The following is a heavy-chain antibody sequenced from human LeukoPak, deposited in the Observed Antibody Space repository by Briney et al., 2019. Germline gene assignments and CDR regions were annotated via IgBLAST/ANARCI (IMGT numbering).Heavy chain of an antibody. J-gene: IGHJ3*02. CDR2: MYHSGST. CDR3: ARKSNTGELLWGAFDI. CDR1: GGSISSSNW. Sequence: SGTLSLTCAVSGGSISSSNWWSWVRQPPGKGLEWIGEMYHSGSTNYNPSLKSRVTISVDKSKNQFSLKLSSVTAAGTAVYYCARKSNTGELLWGAFDIWGQGTMVTVSS. V-gene: IGHV4-4*02. D-gene: IGHD2/OR15-2a*01.